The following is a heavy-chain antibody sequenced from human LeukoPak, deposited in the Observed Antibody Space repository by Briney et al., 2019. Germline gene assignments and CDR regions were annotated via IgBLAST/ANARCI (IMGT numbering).Heavy chain of an antibody. D-gene: IGHD2-8*01. CDR1: GVTFISYG. CDR3: AKDLTGVNSCLVQ. J-gene: IGHJ4*02. V-gene: IGHV3-30*18. Sequence: PGGSLRHSCAASGVTFISYGIHWVRQAPGKGLEWVAVISNDGSNKHYADSVKGRFTISRDNSKNTLYLQMNSLRAEDTAVYYCAKDLTGVNSCLVQWGRGTLVTVSS. CDR2: ISNDGSNK.